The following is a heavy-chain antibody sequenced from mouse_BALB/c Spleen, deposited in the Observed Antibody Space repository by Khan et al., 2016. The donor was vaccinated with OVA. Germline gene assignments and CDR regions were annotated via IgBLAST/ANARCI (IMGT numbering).Heavy chain of an antibody. Sequence: EVQLQQSGTILARPGASVKMSCKASGYSFTDYWLHWVKQRPGQGLEWIGGIYPGNGETKYNQKFKGKAKLTAVTSASTANMDLSSLTNEDSAVYYCTRAGYGAFVYWGQGTLVTVSA. CDR3: TRAGYGAFVY. CDR2: IYPGNGET. CDR1: GYSFTDYW. V-gene: IGHV1-5*01. J-gene: IGHJ3*01. D-gene: IGHD1-1*01.